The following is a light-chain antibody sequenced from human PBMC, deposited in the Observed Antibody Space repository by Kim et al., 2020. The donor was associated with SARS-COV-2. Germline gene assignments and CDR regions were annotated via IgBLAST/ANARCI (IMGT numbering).Light chain of an antibody. CDR1: SSDVGGYDY. Sequence: QSALTQPRSVSGSPGQSVTISCTGTSSDVGGYDYVSWYQQHPGKAPKLIIYDVTKRPSGVPDRFSGSKSGNTASLTITGLQGDDEADYYCCSYANWYIAFGGGTQLTVL. J-gene: IGLJ2*01. CDR3: CSYANWYIA. V-gene: IGLV2-11*01. CDR2: DVT.